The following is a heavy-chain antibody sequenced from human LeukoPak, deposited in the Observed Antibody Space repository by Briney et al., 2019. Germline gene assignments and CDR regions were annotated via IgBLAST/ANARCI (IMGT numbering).Heavy chain of an antibody. CDR3: ARSSRGPYGSGRYYYYYGMDV. CDR2: INHSGST. Sequence: PSETLSLTCAVYGGSFSGYYWSWIRQPPGKGLEWIGEINHSGSTNYNPSLKSRVTISVDTSKNQFSLKPSSVTAADTAVYYCARSSRGPYGSGRYYYYYGMDVWGQGTTVTVSS. CDR1: GGSFSGYY. J-gene: IGHJ6*02. V-gene: IGHV4-34*01. D-gene: IGHD3-10*01.